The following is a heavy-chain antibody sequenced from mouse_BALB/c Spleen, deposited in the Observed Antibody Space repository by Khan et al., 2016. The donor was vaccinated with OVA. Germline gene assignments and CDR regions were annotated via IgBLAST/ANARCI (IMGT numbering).Heavy chain of an antibody. CDR1: GYTFINYW. CDR2: INPSTGYT. J-gene: IGHJ3*01. V-gene: IGHV1-7*01. D-gene: IGHD2-10*02. CDR3: ARRGVCGVFAY. Sequence: QVQLQQSGAEMAKPGASVKMSCKASGYTFINYWVHWVKQRPRQGLEWIGYINPSTGYTEYNEKFKDKATLTADKSSSTAYMQLSILTSEDSAVYYCARRGVCGVFAYWGQGTLVTVSA.